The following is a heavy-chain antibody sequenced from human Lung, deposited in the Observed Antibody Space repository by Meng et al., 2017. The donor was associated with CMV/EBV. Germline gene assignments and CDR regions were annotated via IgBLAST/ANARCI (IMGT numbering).Heavy chain of an antibody. Sequence: QVQRVQSGAELKKPGASVKVSCKASGYSFTTYAMHWVRQAPGQRLEWMGWINAGNGNTKYSEKFQSRVTITRDTAASTAYMELSSLRSEDTAVYYCARTGCSSSSCYDYWGRGTLVTVSS. CDR1: GYSFTTYA. D-gene: IGHD2-2*01. CDR3: ARTGCSSSSCYDY. J-gene: IGHJ4*02. V-gene: IGHV1-3*01. CDR2: INAGNGNT.